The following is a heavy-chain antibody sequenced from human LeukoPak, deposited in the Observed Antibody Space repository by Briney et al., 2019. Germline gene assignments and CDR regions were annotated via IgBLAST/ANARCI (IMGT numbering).Heavy chain of an antibody. Sequence: PGGSLRLSCAASGFTFNIYAMSWVRQAPGKGLEWVSVITGSGGNTFYADSVKGRFTISRDNSKNTLYLQMNSLRVEDTAVYYCAKDQAVAAAGSWYYWGQGTLVTVSS. J-gene: IGHJ4*02. CDR1: GFTFNIYA. CDR3: AKDQAVAAAGSWYY. CDR2: ITGSGGNT. D-gene: IGHD6-13*01. V-gene: IGHV3-23*01.